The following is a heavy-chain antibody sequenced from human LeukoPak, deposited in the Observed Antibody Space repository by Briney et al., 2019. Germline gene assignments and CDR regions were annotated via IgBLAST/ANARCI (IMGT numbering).Heavy chain of an antibody. CDR2: ISSSSSYI. V-gene: IGHV3-21*01. CDR1: GFTFSSYS. Sequence: GGSLRLSCAASGFTFSSYSVNWARQAPGKGLEWVSSISSSSSYIYYADSVKGRFTISRDNAKNSLYLQMNSLRAEDTAVYYCARPGIAAAGDYFDYWGQGTLVTVSS. D-gene: IGHD6-13*01. J-gene: IGHJ4*02. CDR3: ARPGIAAAGDYFDY.